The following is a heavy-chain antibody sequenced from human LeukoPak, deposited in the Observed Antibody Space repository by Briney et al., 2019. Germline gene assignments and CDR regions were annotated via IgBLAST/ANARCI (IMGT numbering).Heavy chain of an antibody. J-gene: IGHJ3*02. D-gene: IGHD1-1*01. CDR1: GDSISSNY. V-gene: IGHV4-59*08. CDR2: IFYIRTT. CDR3: ARHLQLWSFDI. Sequence: SETLSLTCTVSGDSISSNYWSWIRQSPGEGLGWIAYIFYIRTTNYSPSLKSRVSKSTDTSKNQFSLRLSSVTAADTAVYYCARHLQLWSFDIWGQGTMVTVSS.